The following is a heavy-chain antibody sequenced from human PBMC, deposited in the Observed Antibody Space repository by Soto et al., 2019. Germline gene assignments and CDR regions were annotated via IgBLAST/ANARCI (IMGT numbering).Heavy chain of an antibody. CDR3: ARGQVGVVATH. V-gene: IGHV4-34*01. D-gene: IGHD5-12*01. CDR2: VKDGGHT. J-gene: IGHJ4*02. CDR1: GGSLSGYY. Sequence: QVQLQQWGAELLKPSETLSLNCAVTGGSLSGYYWSWIRQHPGKGLEWIGEVKDGGHTNYSPSLRGRVTISSDTSNNQFSLRLNSVTAADTGVYYCARGQVGVVATHWDQGSLVTVSS.